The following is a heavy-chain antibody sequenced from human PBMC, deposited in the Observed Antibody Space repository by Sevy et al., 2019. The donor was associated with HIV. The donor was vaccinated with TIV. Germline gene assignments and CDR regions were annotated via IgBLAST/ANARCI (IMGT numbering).Heavy chain of an antibody. CDR2: FDPEDNER. CDR3: ATTKDYYESSGDPFDY. J-gene: IGHJ4*02. CDR1: GYTLTRLA. Sequence: ASVKVSCKVSGYTLTRLAMHWVRQAPGKGLEWMGSFDPEDNERIYAQKWQGRFSMTEDTSTNTAYMELSNLRSEDTAVYYCATTKDYYESSGDPFDYWGQGTLVTVSS. D-gene: IGHD3-22*01. V-gene: IGHV1-24*01.